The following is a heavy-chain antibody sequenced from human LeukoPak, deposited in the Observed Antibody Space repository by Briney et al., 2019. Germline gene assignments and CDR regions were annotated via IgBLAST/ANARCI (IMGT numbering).Heavy chain of an antibody. J-gene: IGHJ4*02. CDR3: AKDHERYCSGGSCSGFDY. D-gene: IGHD2-15*01. Sequence: GGSLRLSCAASGFTFSSYMMTWVRQAPGKGLEWVANIKPDGGEKFYVDSVRGRLTISRDNAKNSLYLQMNSLRAEDTAVYYCAKDHERYCSGGSCSGFDYWGQGTLVTVSS. V-gene: IGHV3-7*03. CDR1: GFTFSSYM. CDR2: IKPDGGEK.